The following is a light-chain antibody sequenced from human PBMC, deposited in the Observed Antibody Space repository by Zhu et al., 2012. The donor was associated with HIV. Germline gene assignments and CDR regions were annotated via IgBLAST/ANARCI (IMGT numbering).Light chain of an antibody. CDR3: QQFGSSPYT. CDR1: QSIFGTY. CDR2: SAS. V-gene: IGKV3-20*01. J-gene: IGKJ2*01. Sequence: IVLTQSPGTVSLSPGERATLSCRTSQSIFGTYLAWYRQKPGQAPKLLMYSASSRATGTPDRFSGSGSGTDFTLTISRLEPEDVAVYYCQQFGSSPYTFGQGTKLEIK.